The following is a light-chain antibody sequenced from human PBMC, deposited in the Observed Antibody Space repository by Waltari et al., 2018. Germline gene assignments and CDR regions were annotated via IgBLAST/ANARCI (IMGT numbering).Light chain of an antibody. J-gene: IGKJ3*01. V-gene: IGKV3-11*01. CDR3: QHRKIWPRIG. CDR1: QNIDNF. CDR2: DVT. Sequence: EIVLTQSPATLSLSPGERATLSCRASQNIDNFLAWFQQKPGQSPRLLIYDVTKRATAIPARFSGSGSGTDFTLTITSLEPEDFAVYYCQHRKIWPRIGFGPGTTVDIK.